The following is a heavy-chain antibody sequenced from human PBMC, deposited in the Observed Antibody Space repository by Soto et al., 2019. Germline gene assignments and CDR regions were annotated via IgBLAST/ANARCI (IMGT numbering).Heavy chain of an antibody. CDR3: AKHIRGGGDSSGFQP. D-gene: IGHD6-25*01. CDR1: GFTFDDYA. V-gene: IGHV3-9*01. CDR2: ISWNSGSI. J-gene: IGHJ1*01. Sequence: EVQLVESGGGLVQPGRSLRLSSAASGFTFDDYAMHWVRQAPGKGLEWVSGISWNSGSIGYADSVKGRFTISRDNAKNFPYQQMNSLRADDTALYYCAKHIRGGGDSSGFQPWGQGTLVTVSS.